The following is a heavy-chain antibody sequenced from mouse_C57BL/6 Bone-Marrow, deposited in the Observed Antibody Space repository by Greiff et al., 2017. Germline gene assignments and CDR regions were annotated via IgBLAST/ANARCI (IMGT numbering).Heavy chain of an antibody. D-gene: IGHD2-1*01. CDR3: TEGVGNYESLHWYFDV. CDR1: GYTFTSYW. Sequence: EVQGVESGTVLARPGASVKMSCKTSGYTFTSYWMHWVKQRPGQGLEWIGAIYPGNSDTSYNQKFKGKAKLTAVTSASTAYMELSSLTNEDSAVYYCTEGVGNYESLHWYFDVWGTGTTVTVSS. J-gene: IGHJ1*03. CDR2: IYPGNSDT. V-gene: IGHV1-5*01.